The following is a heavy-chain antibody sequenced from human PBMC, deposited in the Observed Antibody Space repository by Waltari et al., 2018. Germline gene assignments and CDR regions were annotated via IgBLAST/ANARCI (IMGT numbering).Heavy chain of an antibody. J-gene: IGHJ4*02. Sequence: QVQLQQWGAGLLKPSETLSLTCAVYGETFSGYYWIWTRHSPGKGLEWIGEIHPSGNIHYNPSRKSRLTISGDASKIQFSLKLNSMTAADTAVYYCSRGTDAYKSGNYWGQGTLVSVSS. CDR3: SRGTDAYKSGNY. D-gene: IGHD3-10*01. CDR1: GETFSGYY. CDR2: IHPSGNI. V-gene: IGHV4-34*01.